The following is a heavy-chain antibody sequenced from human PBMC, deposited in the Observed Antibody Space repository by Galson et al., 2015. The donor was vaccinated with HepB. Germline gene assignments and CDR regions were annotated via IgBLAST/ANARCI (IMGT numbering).Heavy chain of an antibody. J-gene: IGHJ4*02. D-gene: IGHD5-24*01. CDR3: VRDGDAYNFDY. CDR2: IKGDGSDL. CDR1: GFTFSRYW. V-gene: IGHV3-74*01. Sequence: PRLSCAASGFTFSRYWMHWVRQAPGKGLVWVSRIKGDGSDLRYGDSVRGRFTISRDNAKNTVYLQMNTLRADDTAVYYCVRDGDAYNFDYWGQGILVTVSS.